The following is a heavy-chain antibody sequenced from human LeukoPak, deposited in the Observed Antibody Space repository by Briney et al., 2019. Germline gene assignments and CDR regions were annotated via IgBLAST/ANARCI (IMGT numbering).Heavy chain of an antibody. V-gene: IGHV3-20*04. CDR2: INWNGGST. J-gene: IGHJ6*03. D-gene: IGHD6-13*01. CDR1: GFTFEDYG. CDR3: ARVPPYSISWYWYYMDV. Sequence: GGSLRLSCVASGFTFEDYGMSWVRQAPGKGLEWVSGINWNGGSTGYADSVKGRFTISRDNAKNSLYLQMNSLRAEDTALYYCARVPPYSISWYWYYMDVWGKGTTVTVSS.